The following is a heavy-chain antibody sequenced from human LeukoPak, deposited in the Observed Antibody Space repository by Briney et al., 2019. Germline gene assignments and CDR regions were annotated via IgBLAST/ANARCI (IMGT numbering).Heavy chain of an antibody. CDR3: AKDQGWSFDY. D-gene: IGHD6-19*01. Sequence: QTGGSLRLSCAASGFTFSSYGMHWVRQAPGKGLEWVAVISYDGSNKYYADSVKGRFTISRDNSKNTLYLQMSSLRAEDTAVYYCAKDQGWSFDYWGQGTLVTVSS. J-gene: IGHJ4*02. V-gene: IGHV3-30*18. CDR1: GFTFSSYG. CDR2: ISYDGSNK.